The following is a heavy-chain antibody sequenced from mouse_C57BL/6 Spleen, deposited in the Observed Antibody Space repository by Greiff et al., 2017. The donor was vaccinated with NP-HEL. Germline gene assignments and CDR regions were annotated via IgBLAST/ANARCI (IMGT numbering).Heavy chain of an antibody. CDR2: IDHENGDT. Sequence: VQLQQSGAELVRPGASVKLSCTASGFNIKDDYMHWVKQRPEQGLEWIGWIDHENGDTEYASKFQGKATITADTSSNTAYLQRSSLTSEDTAVYYCTTDITTVVGHDWGEGTTLTVTS. J-gene: IGHJ2*01. V-gene: IGHV14-4*01. D-gene: IGHD1-1*01. CDR1: GFNIKDDY. CDR3: TTDITTVVGHD.